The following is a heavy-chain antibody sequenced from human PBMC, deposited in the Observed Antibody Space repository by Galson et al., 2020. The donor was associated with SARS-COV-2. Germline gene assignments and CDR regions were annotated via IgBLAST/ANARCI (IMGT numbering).Heavy chain of an antibody. CDR3: AKIRESTGGYYATSLYYFDN. V-gene: IGHV3-23*01. CDR1: GFTLSSYV. Sequence: GGSLRLSCAASGFTLSSYVMSWVRQAPGKGLEWVSGIRGVGGSTYYADSVNGRFTISRDSSMNTLYLQMNSLRAEDTAVYYCAKIRESTGGYYATSLYYFDNWGQGTLVTVSS. D-gene: IGHD1-26*01. CDR2: IRGVGGST. J-gene: IGHJ4*02.